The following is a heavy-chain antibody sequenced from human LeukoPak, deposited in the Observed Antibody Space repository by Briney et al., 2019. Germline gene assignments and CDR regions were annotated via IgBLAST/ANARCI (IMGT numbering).Heavy chain of an antibody. CDR2: IGVTGDT. Sequence: GGSLRLSCAASGFTLSKDDFHWVRQAPGKGLEWVAAIGVTGDTYYADSVKGRFTISREDAANSLYLQMRSLGAGDTALYCTKEFCGSRAACAGGSYYDFWGRGALVTVSS. V-gene: IGHV3-13*01. D-gene: IGHD2-15*01. J-gene: IGHJ2*01. CDR1: GFTLSKDD. CDR3: KEFCGSRAACAGGSYYDF.